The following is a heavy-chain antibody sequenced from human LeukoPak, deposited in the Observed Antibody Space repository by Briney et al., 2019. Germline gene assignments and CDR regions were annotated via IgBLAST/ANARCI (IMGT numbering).Heavy chain of an antibody. J-gene: IGHJ5*02. Sequence: GGSLRLSCAASGFPFSTYSMNWVRQAPGRGLEWVSCISSRSTYINYADSVKGRFTISRDNAKNSLYLQMDSLRAVDTAVYYCATLGPTGGDFTYNWFDHWGLGTLVTVSS. CDR2: ISSRSTYI. CDR3: ATLGPTGGDFTYNWFDH. V-gene: IGHV3-21*06. D-gene: IGHD2-21*02. CDR1: GFPFSTYS.